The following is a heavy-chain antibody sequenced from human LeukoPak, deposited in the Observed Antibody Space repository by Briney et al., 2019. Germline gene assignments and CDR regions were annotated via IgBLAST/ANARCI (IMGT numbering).Heavy chain of an antibody. CDR1: GFTFSSYS. V-gene: IGHV3-21*01. CDR2: ISSSSSYI. J-gene: IGHJ4*02. D-gene: IGHD5-12*01. Sequence: KAGGSLRLSCAASGFTFSSYSMNWVRQAPGKGLEWVSSISSSSSYIYYADSVKGRFTISRDNAKNSLYLQMNSLRAEDTAVYYCARDPRDMVAGFFDYWGQGTLVTVSS. CDR3: ARDPRDMVAGFFDY.